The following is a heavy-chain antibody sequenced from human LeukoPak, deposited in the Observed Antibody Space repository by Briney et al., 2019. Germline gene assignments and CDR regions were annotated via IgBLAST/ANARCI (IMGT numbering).Heavy chain of an antibody. CDR2: IKQDGSEK. CDR3: ARDHRNYYDESFYFDY. J-gene: IGHJ4*02. D-gene: IGHD3-22*01. Sequence: QPGGSLRLSCAASRFTFSSYWMSWVRQAPGKGLEWVANIKQDGSEKYYVDSVKGRFTISRDNAKNSLFLQMNSLRAEDTAVYYCARDHRNYYDESFYFDYWGQGTLVTVSS. V-gene: IGHV3-7*03. CDR1: RFTFSSYW.